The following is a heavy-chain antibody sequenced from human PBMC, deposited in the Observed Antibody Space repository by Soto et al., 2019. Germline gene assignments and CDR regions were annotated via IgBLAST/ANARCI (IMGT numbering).Heavy chain of an antibody. J-gene: IGHJ6*02. CDR3: ARDVRVSYCSSTSCHAGGKYYYYYGMDV. Sequence: SVPVSCKASGYTFTGYYMHWVRQAPGQGLEWMGWINPNSCGTNYAHKFQGWVTMTRDTSISTAYMELSRLRSDDTALYYCARDVRVSYCSSTSCHAGGKYYYYYGMDVWGQGTTVTVSS. CDR2: INPNSCGT. D-gene: IGHD2-2*01. V-gene: IGHV1-2*04. CDR1: GYTFTGYY.